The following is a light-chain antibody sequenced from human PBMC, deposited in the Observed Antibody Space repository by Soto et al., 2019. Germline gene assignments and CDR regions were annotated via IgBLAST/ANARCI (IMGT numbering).Light chain of an antibody. Sequence: QSALTQPASVSGSPGQSVTISCTGSSSDVGVYSFVSWYQQHPAKAPKLMIYEVSNRPSGVSNHFSGSKSDITASLTISGLQPEDEADYYCSSSATSTTGGVFGGGTKLTVL. J-gene: IGLJ2*01. CDR2: EVS. CDR1: SSDVGVYSF. V-gene: IGLV2-14*01. CDR3: SSSATSTTGGV.